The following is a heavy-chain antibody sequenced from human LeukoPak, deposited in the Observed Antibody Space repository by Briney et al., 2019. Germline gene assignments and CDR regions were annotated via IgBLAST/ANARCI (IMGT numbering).Heavy chain of an antibody. D-gene: IGHD1-26*01. CDR1: GGTFSSYA. J-gene: IGHJ4*02. V-gene: IGHV1-69*05. Sequence: SVKVSCKASGGTFSSYAISWVRQAPGQGLEWMGGIIPIFGTANYAQKFQGRVTITTDESTSTAYMELSSLRSEDTAVYYCARDEWELLPYVTNSLDYWGQGTLVTVSS. CDR3: ARDEWELLPYVTNSLDY. CDR2: IIPIFGTA.